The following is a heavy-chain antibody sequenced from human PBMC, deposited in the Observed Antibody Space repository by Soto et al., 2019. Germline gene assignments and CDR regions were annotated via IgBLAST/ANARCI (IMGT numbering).Heavy chain of an antibody. CDR3: VMMHVMDG. V-gene: IGHV1-8*01. CDR2: TNPNGGNT. CDR1: GYPYTSYD. Sequence: AAVKVSCKASGYPYTSYDFTWVRQATRQGREDKVWTNPNGGNTGYAQKVQGRGTKTRNTSISTAYMELSSLRSEDAAVDDFVMMHVMDGWGQGTTVTAPS. J-gene: IGHJ6*02.